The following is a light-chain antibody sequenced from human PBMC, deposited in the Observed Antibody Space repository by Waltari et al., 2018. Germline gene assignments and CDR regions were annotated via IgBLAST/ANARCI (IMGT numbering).Light chain of an antibody. J-gene: IGKJ4*01. CDR1: QTINNN. CDR3: QHYHSWPLT. Sequence: EVVMTQSPATLSVSPGERATLSCRARQTINNNLAWYHQIPGQAPRLLIYGASTRAPGIPARFSGSGSGTEFTLTISNLQSEDFAVYYCQHYHSWPLTFGGGTKVEIK. V-gene: IGKV3-15*01. CDR2: GAS.